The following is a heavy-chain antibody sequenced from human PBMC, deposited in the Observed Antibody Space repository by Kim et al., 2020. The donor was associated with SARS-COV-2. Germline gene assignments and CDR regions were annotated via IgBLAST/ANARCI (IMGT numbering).Heavy chain of an antibody. J-gene: IGHJ4*02. V-gene: IGHV3-7*03. Sequence: YYVDSVKGRFTISRDNAKNSLYLQMNSLRAEDTAVYYCAREAGRGYSLDYWGQGTLVTVSS. D-gene: IGHD5-18*01. CDR3: AREAGRGYSLDY.